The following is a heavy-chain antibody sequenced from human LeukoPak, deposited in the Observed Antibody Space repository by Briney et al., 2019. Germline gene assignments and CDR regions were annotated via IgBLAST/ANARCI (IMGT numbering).Heavy chain of an antibody. CDR2: IIPIFGTA. D-gene: IGHD6-19*01. CDR3: ARDQKEWLVRNGVNYYYYYGMDV. CDR1: GGTFSSYA. V-gene: IGHV1-69*13. Sequence: SVKVSCKASGGTFSSYAISWVRQAPGQGLEWMGGIIPIFGTANYAQKFQGRVTITADESTSTAYMEMSSLRSEDTAVYYCARDQKEWLVRNGVNYYYYYGMDVWGQGTTVTVSS. J-gene: IGHJ6*02.